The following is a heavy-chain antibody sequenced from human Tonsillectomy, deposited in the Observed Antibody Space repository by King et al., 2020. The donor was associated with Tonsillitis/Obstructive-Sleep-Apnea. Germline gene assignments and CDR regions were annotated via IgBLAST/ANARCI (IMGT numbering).Heavy chain of an antibody. J-gene: IGHJ6*03. CDR3: AKRPGPYLVGPQDSNQDYYMEV. Sequence: VQLVESGGGLVQPGGSLRLSCTASGFIFSNFAISWVRQAPGKGLEWVSSISGSGSSAYYADSVKGRFTISRDNSKNTLYLQMYSLRAEDTAVHYCAKRPGPYLVGPQDSNQDYYMEVWGKGNTVTGSS. CDR2: ISGSGSSA. V-gene: IGHV3-23*04. CDR1: GFIFSNFA. D-gene: IGHD2-2*01.